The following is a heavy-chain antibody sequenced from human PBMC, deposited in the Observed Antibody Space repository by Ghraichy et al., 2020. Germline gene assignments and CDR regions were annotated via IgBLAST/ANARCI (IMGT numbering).Heavy chain of an antibody. Sequence: ASVKVSCKASGYTFTGYYMHWVRQAPGQGLEWMGWIYPNSGGTNYAQKFQGRVTMTRDRSNSTVYMELRRLRFDDTAVYYCARDSSRPTYYYDSRGYNTWGQGTLVTVSA. V-gene: IGHV1-2*02. CDR1: GYTFTGYY. J-gene: IGHJ5*02. D-gene: IGHD3-22*01. CDR3: ARDSSRPTYYYDSRGYNT. CDR2: IYPNSGGT.